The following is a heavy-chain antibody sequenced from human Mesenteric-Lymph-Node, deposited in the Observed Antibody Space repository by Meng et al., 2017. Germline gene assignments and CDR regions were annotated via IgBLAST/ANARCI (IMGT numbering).Heavy chain of an antibody. CDR2: IYHSGGT. J-gene: IGHJ4*02. Sequence: QMKLQESGPGRGKPSGTLSLTCAVSGGSISISTRWSWVRQPPGKGLEWIGEIYHSGGTNYNPSLRGRVTISLDKSKNQFSLTLRSVTAADTAVYYCARDPYATGWAGWGQGTLVTVSS. CDR3: ARDPYATGWAG. CDR1: GGSISISTR. D-gene: IGHD6-19*01. V-gene: IGHV4-4*02.